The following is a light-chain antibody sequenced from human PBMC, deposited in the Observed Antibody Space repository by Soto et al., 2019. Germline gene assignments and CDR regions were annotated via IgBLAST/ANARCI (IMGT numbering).Light chain of an antibody. Sequence: EIVLTQSPATLSLSPGERATLSCRASQSVSNYLAWFQQKPGQAPRLLIYDASNRATGIPARLSGSGSGTDFTLTISSLEPADFAVYYCQQRSSWPLLTFGGGTKVEI. CDR2: DAS. CDR3: QQRSSWPLLT. CDR1: QSVSNY. J-gene: IGKJ4*01. V-gene: IGKV3-11*01.